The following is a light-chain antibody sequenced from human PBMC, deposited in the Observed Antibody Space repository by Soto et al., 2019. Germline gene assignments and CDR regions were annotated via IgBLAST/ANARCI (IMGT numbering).Light chain of an antibody. J-gene: IGKJ4*01. V-gene: IGKV3-15*01. CDR2: GAS. Sequence: DIVMTQSPATLSVAPGERVTSYCRASQGVSRKLAWYQHKPGQAPRLLISGASTGATGIPARFSGSGSGTEFTLTISSLQSEDCAIYYCQQYHTWPITFGGGTKVGI. CDR1: QGVSRK. CDR3: QQYHTWPIT.